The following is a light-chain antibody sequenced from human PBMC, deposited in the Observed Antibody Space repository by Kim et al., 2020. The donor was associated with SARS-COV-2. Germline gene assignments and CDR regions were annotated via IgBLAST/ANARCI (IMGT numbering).Light chain of an antibody. J-gene: IGLJ2*01. CDR2: YDS. Sequence: APGKTARITCGGNNIGSKRVHWYQQKPGQAPVLVIYYDSHRPSGIPERFSGSNSGNTATLTISRVEAGDEADYYCQVWDSSSDHVVFGGGTQLTVL. V-gene: IGLV3-21*04. CDR3: QVWDSSSDHVV. CDR1: NIGSKR.